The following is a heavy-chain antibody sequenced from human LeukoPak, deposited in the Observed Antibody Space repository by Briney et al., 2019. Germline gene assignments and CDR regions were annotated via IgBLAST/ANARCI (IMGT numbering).Heavy chain of an antibody. CDR1: DDSSSSHY. Sequence: SETLSLTCAVSDDSSSSHYWTWIRQPPGKGLEWIGYISYIGSTNYNPSLKSRVTISIDTSKNQFSLKLSSVTAADTAVYYCARDLVTVTKGFDIWGQGTMVSVSS. J-gene: IGHJ3*02. D-gene: IGHD4-17*01. CDR3: ARDLVTVTKGFDI. CDR2: ISYIGST. V-gene: IGHV4-59*11.